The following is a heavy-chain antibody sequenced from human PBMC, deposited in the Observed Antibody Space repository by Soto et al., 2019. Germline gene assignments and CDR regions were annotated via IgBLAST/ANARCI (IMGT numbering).Heavy chain of an antibody. CDR1: GFTFSNAW. D-gene: IGHD6-19*01. J-gene: IGHJ4*02. V-gene: IGHV3-15*01. CDR3: ADIAVSHTGDY. CDR2: IKTKAHGGTT. Sequence: EVQLVESGGGLVKPGESLRLSCAASGFTFSNAWMNWVRQVPGKGREWVARIKTKAHGGTTDYAAPVKGRFTISRDDSKNTLYLQMNSLKTEDAGVYYCADIAVSHTGDYWGQGTLVTVSS.